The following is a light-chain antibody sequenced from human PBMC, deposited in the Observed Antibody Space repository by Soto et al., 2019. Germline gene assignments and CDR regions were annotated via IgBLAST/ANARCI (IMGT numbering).Light chain of an antibody. V-gene: IGKV3-20*01. CDR2: GTS. CDR1: QSVNSNY. Sequence: EIMLTQSPGTLSLSPGERATLSCRASQSVNSNYLAWYQQKPGQAPRLLIYGTSSRATGIPDRFSGSGSGTDFTPTISRLEPEDFAVYYCQQYGSSPLLTFGPGTKVDIK. CDR3: QQYGSSPLLT. J-gene: IGKJ3*01.